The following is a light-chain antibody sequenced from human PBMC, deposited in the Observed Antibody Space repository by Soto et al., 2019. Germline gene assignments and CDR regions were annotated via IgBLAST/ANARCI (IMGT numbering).Light chain of an antibody. CDR1: QSVATN. J-gene: IGKJ1*01. CDR2: GAS. Sequence: ILLAPSPSTLSLSPGERATLSCRASQSVATNLAWYQQKPGQPPRLLIYGASTRATGIPARFSGSGSGTEFTLTISSLQSVDFAVYSCQQYNNWPWTFGQGTKVDIK. CDR3: QQYNNWPWT. V-gene: IGKV3-15*01.